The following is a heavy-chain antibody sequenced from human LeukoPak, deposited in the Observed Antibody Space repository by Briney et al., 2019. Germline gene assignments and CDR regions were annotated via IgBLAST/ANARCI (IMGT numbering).Heavy chain of an antibody. CDR3: GRRVADIPYEY. CDR1: GFTFSSYW. J-gene: IGHJ4*02. V-gene: IGHV3-74*01. CDR2: INNDGSST. D-gene: IGHD2-15*01. Sequence: PGGSLRLSCAASGFTFSSYWMHWVRQAPGKGLVWVSRINNDGSSTSYADSVKGRFTISRDNSKNTLFLQMNSLRGEDTAVYYCGRRVADIPYEYWGQGTLVTVSS.